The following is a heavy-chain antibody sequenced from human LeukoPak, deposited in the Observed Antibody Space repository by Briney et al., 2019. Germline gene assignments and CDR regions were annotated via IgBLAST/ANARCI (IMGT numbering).Heavy chain of an antibody. CDR1: GFTLSNSA. CDR2: IGDSDTST. CDR3: AKGPTLTSFGS. V-gene: IGHV3-23*05. J-gene: IGHJ4*01. Sequence: PGGSLRLSCLVSGFTLSNSAMTWVRQAPGKGLEWVAIIGDSDTSTNYPDSVRGRFIISRDNSKDTLHLQMDSLRVEDTAVYYCAKGPTLTSFGSWGQGTLVTVSS. D-gene: IGHD4-17*01.